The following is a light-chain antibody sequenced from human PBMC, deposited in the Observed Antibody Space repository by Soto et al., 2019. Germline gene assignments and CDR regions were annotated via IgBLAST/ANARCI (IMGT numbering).Light chain of an antibody. CDR1: QSIRSNY. CDR3: QQYGTSPRT. CDR2: GAS. V-gene: IGKV3-20*01. Sequence: ETVLTQSPGTLSLSPGERATLSCRASQSIRSNYLAWYQQKSGQAPRLLIYGASNRATGIPDRFSGSGSGTDFTLTISRLEPEDFAVYYCQQYGTSPRTFGQGTKVEFK. J-gene: IGKJ1*01.